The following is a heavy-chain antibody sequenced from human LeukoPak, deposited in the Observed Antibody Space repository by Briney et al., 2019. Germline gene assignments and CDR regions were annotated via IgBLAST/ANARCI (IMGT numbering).Heavy chain of an antibody. CDR1: GYTFTSYD. V-gene: IGHV1-8*01. CDR3: ARGPVKTHGMDV. CDR2: KNPNSGRT. J-gene: IGHJ6*02. Sequence: ASVKVSCKASGYTFTSYDTNWVRQATGQGLEWMGWKNPNSGRTGFAQRFQGRLTMTTDTSISTAYMELSSLTSEDTAVYYCARGPVKTHGMDVWGQGTTVTVSS.